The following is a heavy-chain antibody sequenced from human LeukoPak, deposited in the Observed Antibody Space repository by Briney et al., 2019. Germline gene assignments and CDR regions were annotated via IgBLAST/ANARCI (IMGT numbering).Heavy chain of an antibody. J-gene: IGHJ4*02. CDR3: AKRASYYDSSGYDY. CDR1: GFTFNNYG. D-gene: IGHD3-22*01. V-gene: IGHV3-30*18. Sequence: GRSLRLSCAASGFTFNNYGMHWVRQAPGKGLEWVAFISYDGNNKYYADSVNGRFTISRDNSKNTLYLQMNSLRAEDTAVYYCAKRASYYDSSGYDYWGQGTLVTVSS. CDR2: ISYDGNNK.